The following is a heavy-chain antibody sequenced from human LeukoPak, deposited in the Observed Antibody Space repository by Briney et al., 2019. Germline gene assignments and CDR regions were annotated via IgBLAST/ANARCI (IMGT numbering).Heavy chain of an antibody. J-gene: IGHJ4*02. D-gene: IGHD2-21*02. V-gene: IGHV4-39*01. CDR3: ARDCGGDCYAGY. CDR2: IYYSGST. Sequence: SETLSLTCTVSGGSISSSSYYWGWIRQPPGKGLEWIGTIYYSGSTYYNPSLKSRVTISLDTSKNQLSLKLSSVTAADTAVYYCARDCGGDCYAGYWGQGTLVTVSS. CDR1: GGSISSSSYY.